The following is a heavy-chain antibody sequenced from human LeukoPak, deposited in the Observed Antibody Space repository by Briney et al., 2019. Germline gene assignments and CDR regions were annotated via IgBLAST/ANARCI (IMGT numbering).Heavy chain of an antibody. CDR1: GGSISSGSYY. CDR3: ARSFGYSSGWYNKGNWFDP. CDR2: IYYSGST. D-gene: IGHD6-19*01. J-gene: IGHJ5*02. Sequence: SETLSLTCTVSGGSISSGSYYWSWIRQPPGKGLEWIGYIYYSGSTNYNPSLKSRVTISVDTSKNQFSLKLSSVTAADTAVYYCARSFGYSSGWYNKGNWFDPWGQGTLVTVSS. V-gene: IGHV4-61*01.